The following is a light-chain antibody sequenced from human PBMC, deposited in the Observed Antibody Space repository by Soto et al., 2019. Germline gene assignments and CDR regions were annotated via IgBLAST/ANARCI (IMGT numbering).Light chain of an antibody. CDR2: KAS. V-gene: IGKV1-5*03. Sequence: DVQMTQSPSSLSASVGDSVTITCRASQSVRNYLNWYQHKPGKAPKLLIYKASSLESGVPSRFSGSGSGTEFTLTISSLQPDDFATYYCQQYNTYWTFGQGTKVDIK. J-gene: IGKJ1*01. CDR1: QSVRNY. CDR3: QQYNTYWT.